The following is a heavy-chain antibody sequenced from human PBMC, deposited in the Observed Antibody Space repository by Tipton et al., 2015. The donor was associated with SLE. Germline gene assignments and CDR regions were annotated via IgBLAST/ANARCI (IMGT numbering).Heavy chain of an antibody. CDR2: ISSSSNTI. D-gene: IGHD1-26*01. Sequence: SLRLSCEASGLTLSSYSMNWVRQAPGKGLEFLSYISSSSNTIYYADSVKGRFTISRDNAKNSLFLQMKSLRAEDTAVYYCATKRLVGATRDYWGQGTLVTVSS. J-gene: IGHJ4*02. CDR3: ATKRLVGATRDY. CDR1: GLTLSSYS. V-gene: IGHV3-48*01.